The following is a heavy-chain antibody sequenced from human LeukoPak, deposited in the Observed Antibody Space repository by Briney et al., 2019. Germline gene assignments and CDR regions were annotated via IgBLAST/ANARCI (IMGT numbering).Heavy chain of an antibody. D-gene: IGHD5-18*01. CDR1: GGSISSGGYY. Sequence: SETLSLTCTVSGGSISSGGYYWSWIRQHPGTGLEWIGYIYYSGSTYYNPSLKSRVTISVDTSKNQFSLKLSSVAAADTAVYYCARLGRGYSYGAPFYYYYGMDVWGQGTTVTVSS. CDR3: ARLGRGYSYGAPFYYYYGMDV. CDR2: IYYSGST. V-gene: IGHV4-31*03. J-gene: IGHJ6*02.